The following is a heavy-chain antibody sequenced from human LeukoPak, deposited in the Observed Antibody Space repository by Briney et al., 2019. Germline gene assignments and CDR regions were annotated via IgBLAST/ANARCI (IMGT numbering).Heavy chain of an antibody. CDR3: SGGYSYGSTFDY. CDR1: GGSISSGGFY. J-gene: IGHJ4*02. CDR2: IYYSGST. V-gene: IGHV4-31*09. D-gene: IGHD5-18*01. Sequence: SETLSLTCTVSGGSISSGGFYWSWIRQHPGKGLEWIGYIYYSGSTYYNPSLKSRVTISVDTSKNQFSLKLSSVTAAGTAVYYCSGGYSYGSTFDYWGQGTLVTVSS.